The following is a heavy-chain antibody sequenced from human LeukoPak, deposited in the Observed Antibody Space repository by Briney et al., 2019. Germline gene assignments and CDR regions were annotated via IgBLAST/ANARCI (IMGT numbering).Heavy chain of an antibody. CDR2: ISGSGGST. D-gene: IGHD3-22*01. CDR3: AKLYDSSGYYLFDN. CDR1: GFTFSSHA. J-gene: IGHJ3*02. Sequence: GGSLRLSCAASGFTFSSHAMSWVRQAPGKGLEWVSAISGSGGSTYYADSVKGRFTISRDNSKNTLYLQMNSLRAEDTAVYYCAKLYDSSGYYLFDNWGQGTMVTVSS. V-gene: IGHV3-23*01.